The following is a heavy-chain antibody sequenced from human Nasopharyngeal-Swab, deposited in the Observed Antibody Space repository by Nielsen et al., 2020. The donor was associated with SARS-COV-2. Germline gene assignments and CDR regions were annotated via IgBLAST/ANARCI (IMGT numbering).Heavy chain of an antibody. CDR3: ARDLRITIFGVAPYYYGMDV. J-gene: IGHJ6*02. Sequence: GGSLRLSCAASGFTFSSYSMNWVRQAPGKGLEWVSSISSISSYIYYADSVKGRFTISRDNAKNSLYLHMNSLRAEDTAVYYCARDLRITIFGVAPYYYGMDVWGQGTTVTVSS. V-gene: IGHV3-21*01. CDR1: GFTFSSYS. CDR2: ISSISSYI. D-gene: IGHD3-3*01.